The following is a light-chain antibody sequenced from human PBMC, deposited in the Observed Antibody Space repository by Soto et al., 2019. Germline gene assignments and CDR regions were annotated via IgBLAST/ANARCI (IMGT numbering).Light chain of an antibody. CDR2: GAS. CDR1: QSVSSN. V-gene: IGKV3-15*01. Sequence: EIVMTQSPDTLSVSPGEGATPSCRASQSVSSNFAWYQQKPCQAPRLLIYGASTRATGIPARFSGSGSGTEFTLSISSLQSEDVAVYYCQQYQNWPPTFGGGTKVDI. CDR3: QQYQNWPPT. J-gene: IGKJ4*01.